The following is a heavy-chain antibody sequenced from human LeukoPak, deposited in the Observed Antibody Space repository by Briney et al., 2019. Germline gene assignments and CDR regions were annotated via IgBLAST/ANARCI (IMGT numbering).Heavy chain of an antibody. CDR2: ICSGGST. Sequence: QPGGPLRLSCAASGFTVSSNYMSWVRQAPGKGLEWVSVICSGGSTYYADSVKDRFTISRDNSNNTPYLQMNSLRAEDTPVYYCARDRGGGAFDIWGQGTMVTVSS. CDR1: GFTVSSNY. CDR3: ARDRGGGAFDI. D-gene: IGHD3-10*01. J-gene: IGHJ3*02. V-gene: IGHV3-53*01.